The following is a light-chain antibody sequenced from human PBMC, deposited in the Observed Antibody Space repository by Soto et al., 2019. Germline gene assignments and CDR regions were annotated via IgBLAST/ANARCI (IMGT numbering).Light chain of an antibody. V-gene: IGKV1-39*01. CDR1: QSISSY. J-gene: IGKJ5*01. CDR2: AAS. Sequence: DIHMTQSPSSLSASVGDRATITCRASQSISSYLNWYQQKPGKAPKVLLYAASNLQGGVPSRFSGSGSGTDFTLTISSLQPEDSATYYCQQSYSSPITFGQGTRLENK. CDR3: QQSYSSPIT.